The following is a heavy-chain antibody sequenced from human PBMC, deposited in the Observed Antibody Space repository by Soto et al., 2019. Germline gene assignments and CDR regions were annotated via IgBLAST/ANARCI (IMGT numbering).Heavy chain of an antibody. CDR2: ISAYNGNT. J-gene: IGHJ6*02. CDR3: ARDSEGYYDSSGYPPADA. D-gene: IGHD3-22*01. CDR1: GYTFTSYG. Sequence: GXSVKVSCKASGYTFTSYGISWVRQAPGQGLEWMGWISAYNGNTNYAQKLQGRVTMTTDTSTSTAYMELRSLRSDDTAVYYCARDSEGYYDSSGYPPADASGQGTTVTVSS. V-gene: IGHV1-18*01.